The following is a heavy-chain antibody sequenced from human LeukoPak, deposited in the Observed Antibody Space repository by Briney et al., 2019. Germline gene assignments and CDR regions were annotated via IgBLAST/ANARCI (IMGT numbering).Heavy chain of an antibody. CDR2: IYTSGST. CDR1: GVSISSGSYY. CDR3: AREYYDFWSGPNWFDP. D-gene: IGHD3-3*01. V-gene: IGHV4-61*02. J-gene: IGHJ5*02. Sequence: PLETLSLTRTVSGVSISSGSYYWSWIPQPARKGLEWIGRIYTSGSTNYNPSLKSRVTISVDTSKNQFSLKLSSVTAADTAVYYCAREYYDFWSGPNWFDPWGQGTLVTVSS.